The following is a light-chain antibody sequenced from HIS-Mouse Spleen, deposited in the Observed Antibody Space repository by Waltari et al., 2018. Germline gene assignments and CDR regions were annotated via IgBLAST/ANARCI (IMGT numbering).Light chain of an antibody. J-gene: IGLJ2*01. CDR2: QDS. CDR1: KSGDKS. V-gene: IGLV3-1*01. Sequence: SYELTQPPSVSVSPGQTASITCSGDKSGDKSACWYQQKPGQSPVLVIYQDSKRPSGSPERFSGSNSGNTATLTISGTQAMDEADYYCQAWDSSYSVFGGGTKLTVL. CDR3: QAWDSSYSV.